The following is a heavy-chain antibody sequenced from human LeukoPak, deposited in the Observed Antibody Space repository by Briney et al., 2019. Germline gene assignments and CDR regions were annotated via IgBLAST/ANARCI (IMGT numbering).Heavy chain of an antibody. CDR2: ISYDGSNK. J-gene: IGHJ6*03. V-gene: IGHV3-30*04. CDR1: GFTFSSYA. Sequence: TGGSLRLSCAASGFTFSSYAMHWVRQAPGKGLEWVAVISYDGSNKYYADSVKGRFTISRDNSKNTLYLQMNSLRAEDTAVYYCARGSDIVVVPAAKGPYHYMDVWGKGTTVTVSS. CDR3: ARGSDIVVVPAAKGPYHYMDV. D-gene: IGHD2-2*01.